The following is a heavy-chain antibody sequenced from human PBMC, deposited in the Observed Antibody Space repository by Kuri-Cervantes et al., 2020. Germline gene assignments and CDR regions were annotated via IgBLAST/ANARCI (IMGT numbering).Heavy chain of an antibody. CDR2: IYPGDSDT. CDR1: GYSFTSYW. Sequence: GESLKIPCKGSGYSFTSYWIGWVRQMPGKGLEWMGIIYPGDSDTRYSPSFQGQVTISADKSISTAYLQWSSLKASDTAMYYCARLADYYGSGSYFGWFDPWGQGTLVTVSS. CDR3: ARLADYYGSGSYFGWFDP. J-gene: IGHJ5*02. V-gene: IGHV5-51*01. D-gene: IGHD3-10*01.